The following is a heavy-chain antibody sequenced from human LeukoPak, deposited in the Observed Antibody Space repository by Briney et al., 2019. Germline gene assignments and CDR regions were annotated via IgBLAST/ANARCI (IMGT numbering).Heavy chain of an antibody. D-gene: IGHD3-22*01. CDR1: GYTFTGHY. V-gene: IGHV1-2*02. CDR2: INPNSGVT. Sequence: ASVKVSCKASGYTFTGHYLHWVRQAPGQGLEWMGWINPNSGVTSYAQRFQGRVAVTRDTSIDTAYMELSMLKSDDTAVYYCARTGYYYDSRGYYDFDYWGQGTLVTVSS. J-gene: IGHJ4*02. CDR3: ARTGYYYDSRGYYDFDY.